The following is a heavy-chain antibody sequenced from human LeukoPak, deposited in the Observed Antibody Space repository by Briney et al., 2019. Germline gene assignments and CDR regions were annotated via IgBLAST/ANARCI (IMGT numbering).Heavy chain of an antibody. Sequence: PGRSLRLSCAASGFTFSIYGMHWVRQAPGKGLEWVAVISYDGSNKQSADSVKGRFTISRDNSKNTLYLQMNSLRPEDTAVYYCAKVAAGYNYGRGSFDHWGQGTLVTVSS. CDR2: ISYDGSNK. J-gene: IGHJ4*02. CDR1: GFTFSIYG. V-gene: IGHV3-30*18. D-gene: IGHD5-18*01. CDR3: AKVAAGYNYGRGSFDH.